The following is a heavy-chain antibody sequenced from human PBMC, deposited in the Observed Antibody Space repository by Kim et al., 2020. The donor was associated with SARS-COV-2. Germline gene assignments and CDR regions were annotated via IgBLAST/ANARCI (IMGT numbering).Heavy chain of an antibody. J-gene: IGHJ6*02. Sequence: GGSLRLSCAASGFTFDDYAMHWVRQAPGKGLEWVSGISWNSGSIGYADSVKGRFTISRDNAKNSLYLQMNSLRAEDTALYYCAKDMGHGSGSPHRLYYYYGMDVWGQGTTVTVSS. D-gene: IGHD3-10*01. V-gene: IGHV3-9*01. CDR3: AKDMGHGSGSPHRLYYYYGMDV. CDR2: ISWNSGSI. CDR1: GFTFDDYA.